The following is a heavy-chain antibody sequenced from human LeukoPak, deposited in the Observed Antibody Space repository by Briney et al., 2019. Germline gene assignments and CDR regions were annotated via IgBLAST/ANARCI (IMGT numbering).Heavy chain of an antibody. CDR3: ASTSHYYDSSGYPRRGFFFQH. D-gene: IGHD3-22*01. Sequence: PGGSLRLSCAASGFTFSSYSMNWVRQAPGKGLEWVSYISSSSSTIYYADSVKGRFTISRDNAKNSLYLQMNSLRAEDTAVYYCASTSHYYDSSGYPRRGFFFQHWARAPWSPSPQ. CDR2: ISSSSSTI. V-gene: IGHV3-48*04. CDR1: GFTFSSYS. J-gene: IGHJ1*01.